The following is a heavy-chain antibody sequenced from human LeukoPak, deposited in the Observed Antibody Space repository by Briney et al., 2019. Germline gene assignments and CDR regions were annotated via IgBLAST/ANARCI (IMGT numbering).Heavy chain of an antibody. V-gene: IGHV3-30*02. CDR2: IRYDGSNK. D-gene: IGHD1-26*01. CDR3: AKGIVGATTFDY. Sequence: GGPLRLSCAASGFTFSSYGMHWVRQAPGKGLEWVAFIRYDGSNKYYADSVKGRFTISRDNSKNTLYLQMNSLRAEDTAVYYCAKGIVGATTFDYWGQGTLVTVSS. CDR1: GFTFSSYG. J-gene: IGHJ4*02.